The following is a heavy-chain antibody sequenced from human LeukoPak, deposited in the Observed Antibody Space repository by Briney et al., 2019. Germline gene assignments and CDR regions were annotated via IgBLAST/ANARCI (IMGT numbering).Heavy chain of an antibody. J-gene: IGHJ2*01. CDR1: GFSFSNYG. Sequence: GTSLRLSCVASGFSFSNYGMHWVRQAPGKGLEWVAVISYKEDAKIYAESVKGRFTISRDNSKNTLYLQMDSLRAEDTALYYCAKEYSGRWSYWHFDLWGRGTLVTVSS. CDR2: ISYKEDAK. V-gene: IGHV3-30*18. D-gene: IGHD3-10*01. CDR3: AKEYSGRWSYWHFDL.